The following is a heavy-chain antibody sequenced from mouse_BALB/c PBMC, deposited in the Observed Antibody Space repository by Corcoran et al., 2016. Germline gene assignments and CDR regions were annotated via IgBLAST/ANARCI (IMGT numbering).Heavy chain of an antibody. V-gene: IGHV9-3-1*01. CDR1: GYTFTNYG. Sequence: QIQLVQSGPELKKPGETVKISCKASGYTFTNYGMNWVKQAPGKGLKWMGWINTYTGEPTYADDFKGRFAVSLETSASTAYLQINNLKNEDTATYFCARGPDAMDYWGQGTSVTVSS. J-gene: IGHJ4*01. CDR2: INTYTGEP. CDR3: ARGPDAMDY.